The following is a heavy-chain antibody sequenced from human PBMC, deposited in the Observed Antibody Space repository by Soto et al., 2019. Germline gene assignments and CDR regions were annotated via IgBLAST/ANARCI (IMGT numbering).Heavy chain of an antibody. CDR1: GGSISTNY. V-gene: IGHV4-4*08. CDR2: ISSSGYT. Sequence: QVQLQESGPGLVKPSETLSLTCTVSGGSISTNYWSWIRQPPGKGLEWIGYISSSGYTNYNASLKSRTTISIDTSKNQFSLKLTSVTATDTAVYYCASLHGARFDPWGQGTLVTVSS. D-gene: IGHD4-17*01. J-gene: IGHJ5*02. CDR3: ASLHGARFDP.